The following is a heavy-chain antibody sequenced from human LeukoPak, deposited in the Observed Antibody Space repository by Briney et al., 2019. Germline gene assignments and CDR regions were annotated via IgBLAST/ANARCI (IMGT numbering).Heavy chain of an antibody. Sequence: ASVKVSCKASGYTFTGYYMHWVRQAPGQGLEWMGWINPNSGGTNYAQKFQGRVTMTRDTSISTAYMELSRLRSDDTAVYYCARSPCGGTNYYWFDPWGQGTLVTVSS. CDR2: INPNSGGT. V-gene: IGHV1-2*02. CDR3: ARSPCGGTNYYWFDP. D-gene: IGHD1-7*01. CDR1: GYTFTGYY. J-gene: IGHJ5*02.